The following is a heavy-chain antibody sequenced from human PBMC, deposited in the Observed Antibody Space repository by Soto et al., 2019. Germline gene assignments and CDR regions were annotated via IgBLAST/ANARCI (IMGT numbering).Heavy chain of an antibody. CDR3: TSDCGHLIDY. Sequence: QVQLVQSAAEVKKPGASVKVSCKASGYTFTSYGISWLRQAPGQGLEWMGWISAYNGNTNYAENLQGRVTMTADTSPSTAYMELWSLRSDYPAVYCCTSDCGHLIDYWGQGTLVTVSS. CDR1: GYTFTSYG. CDR2: ISAYNGNT. V-gene: IGHV1-18*01. D-gene: IGHD2-21*01. J-gene: IGHJ4*02.